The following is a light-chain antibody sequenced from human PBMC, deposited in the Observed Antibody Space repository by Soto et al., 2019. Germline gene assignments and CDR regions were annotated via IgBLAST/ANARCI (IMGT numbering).Light chain of an antibody. CDR3: QQRSYWL. J-gene: IGKJ3*01. V-gene: IGKV3-11*01. Sequence: EIVLTQSPATLSLSPGERATLSCRASQSVGSYLAWYQQKPGQAPRLLIYDASNRATGIPARFSGSGSGTDFTLTISSLEPEDFAVYYCQQRSYWLFGPGTKVDIK. CDR2: DAS. CDR1: QSVGSY.